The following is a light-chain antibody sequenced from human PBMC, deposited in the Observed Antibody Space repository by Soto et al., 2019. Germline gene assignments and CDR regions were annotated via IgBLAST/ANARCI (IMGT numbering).Light chain of an antibody. CDR2: DAS. CDR1: QSVRSY. V-gene: IGKV3-11*01. J-gene: IGKJ5*01. CDR3: QQRSNWPIT. Sequence: EIVLTQSPATLSLSPGERATLSCRASQSVRSYLAWYQQKLGQAPRLLIYDASTRATGIPARFRGSGSGTDFTLTISSLESEDFAVYYCQQRSNWPITFGQGTRLEIK.